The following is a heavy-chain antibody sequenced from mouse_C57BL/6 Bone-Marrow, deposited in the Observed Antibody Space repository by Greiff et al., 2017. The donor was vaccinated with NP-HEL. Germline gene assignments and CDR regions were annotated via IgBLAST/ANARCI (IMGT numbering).Heavy chain of an antibody. J-gene: IGHJ4*01. CDR1: GYTFTSYW. CDR2: IHPNSGSP. V-gene: IGHV1-64*01. CDR3: ARGLLWLRRRDYYAMDY. Sequence: VKLKQSGAELVKPGASVKLSCKASGYTFTSYWMHWVKQRPGQGLEWIGMIHPNSGSPNYNEKFKSTATLTVDKSSSTAYMQLISLTSEDSAVYYCARGLLWLRRRDYYAMDYWGQGTSVTGSS. D-gene: IGHD2-2*01.